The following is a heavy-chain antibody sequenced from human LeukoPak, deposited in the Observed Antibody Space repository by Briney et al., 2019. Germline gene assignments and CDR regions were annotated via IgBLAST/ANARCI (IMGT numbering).Heavy chain of an antibody. Sequence: PGGSLRLSCAASGFSFSNYAMHWVRQAPGKGLEWVAVISYDGSNIHYADSVKGRFTISRDTSRNTLFLQMTGLRAEDTALYYCARSRSGSVAGTSDYWGQGTLVIVSS. D-gene: IGHD6-19*01. J-gene: IGHJ4*02. CDR2: ISYDGSNI. CDR1: GFSFSNYA. CDR3: ARSRSGSVAGTSDY. V-gene: IGHV3-30*04.